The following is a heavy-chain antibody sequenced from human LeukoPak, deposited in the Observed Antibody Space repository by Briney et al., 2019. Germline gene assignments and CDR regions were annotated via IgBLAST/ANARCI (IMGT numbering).Heavy chain of an antibody. J-gene: IGHJ4*02. D-gene: IGHD3-22*01. CDR2: ISSSGSTI. Sequence: TGGSLRLSCAVSGFTFSDYYMTWIRQAPGKGLEWVSYISSSGSTINYADSVKGRFTISRDNAKNSLYLQMNSLRAEDTAVYYCARRGYYDSSGHSFGHWGQGTLVTVSS. CDR1: GFTFSDYY. V-gene: IGHV3-11*01. CDR3: ARRGYYDSSGHSFGH.